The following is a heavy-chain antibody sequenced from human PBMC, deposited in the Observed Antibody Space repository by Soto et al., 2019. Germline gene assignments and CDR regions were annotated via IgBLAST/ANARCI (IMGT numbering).Heavy chain of an antibody. CDR3: ARSDRLRSCFEF. J-gene: IGHJ4*02. Sequence: QVQLVQSGAEVKKPGASVKVSCQASGYTFTAYFIHWVRQAPGQGLEWMGWINPNSGGTKYAQKFQGWVTLTSDTSITTAYMELSRLKYDDTAVYYCARSDRLRSCFEFWGQGTLVTVPS. V-gene: IGHV1-2*04. CDR1: GYTFTAYF. D-gene: IGHD3-10*01. CDR2: INPNSGGT.